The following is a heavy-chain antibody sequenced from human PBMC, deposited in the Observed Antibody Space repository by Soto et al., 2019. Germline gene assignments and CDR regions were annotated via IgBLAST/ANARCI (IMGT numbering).Heavy chain of an antibody. J-gene: IGHJ4*02. D-gene: IGHD4-17*01. CDR1: GGTFSSYA. CDR3: ASYGGKSGISDY. V-gene: IGHV1-69*13. Sequence: SVKVSCKASGGTFSSYAISWVRQAPGQGLEWMGGIIPIFGTANYAQKFQGRVTITADESTSTAYMELSSLRSEDTAVYYCASYGGKSGISDYWGQGTPAPVSS. CDR2: IIPIFGTA.